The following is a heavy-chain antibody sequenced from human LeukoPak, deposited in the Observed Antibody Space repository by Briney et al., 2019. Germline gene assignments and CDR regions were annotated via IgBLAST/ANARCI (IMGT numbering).Heavy chain of an antibody. Sequence: SETLSLTCTVSGGSISSYYWSWIRQPPGKGLEWIGYIYNSGSTNYNPSLKSRVTISVDTSKNQFSLKLSSVTAADTAVYYCARVSSSAPDYWGQGTLVTVSS. CDR3: ARVSSSAPDY. CDR2: IYNSGST. V-gene: IGHV4-59*08. J-gene: IGHJ4*02. D-gene: IGHD3-22*01. CDR1: GGSISSYY.